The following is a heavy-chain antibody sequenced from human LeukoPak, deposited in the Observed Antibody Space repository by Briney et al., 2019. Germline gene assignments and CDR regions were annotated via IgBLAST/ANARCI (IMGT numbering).Heavy chain of an antibody. D-gene: IGHD3-22*01. V-gene: IGHV1-2*02. Sequence: VASVKVSCKAPGYTFIAYYMHWVRQAPGQRLEWMGWVNPARGGTNYAQKFQGRVTMTRDTSIATAYMELNERTSDDTAVYFCARMNFYDSSGLIDFWGQGALVTVSS. CDR1: GYTFIAYY. CDR3: ARMNFYDSSGLIDF. J-gene: IGHJ4*02. CDR2: VNPARGGT.